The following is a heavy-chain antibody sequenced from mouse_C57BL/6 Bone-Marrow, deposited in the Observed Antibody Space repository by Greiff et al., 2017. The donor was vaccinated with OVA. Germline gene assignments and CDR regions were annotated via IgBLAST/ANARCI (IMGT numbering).Heavy chain of an antibody. CDR2: IDPETGGT. CDR1: GYTFTDYE. Sequence: QVQLKQSGAELVRPGASVTLSCKASGYTFTDYEMHWVKQTPVHGLEWIGAIDPETGGTAYNQKFKGKAILTADKSSSTAYMELRSLTSEDSAVYYCTRYLAYWGQGTTLTVSS. CDR3: TRYLAY. J-gene: IGHJ2*01. V-gene: IGHV1-15*01.